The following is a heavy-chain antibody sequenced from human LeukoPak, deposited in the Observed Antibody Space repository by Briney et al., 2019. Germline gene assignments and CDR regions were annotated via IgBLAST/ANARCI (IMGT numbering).Heavy chain of an antibody. V-gene: IGHV3-23*01. D-gene: IGHD1-14*01. CDR3: AKKIPDLDF. CDR1: GFTFSNDA. J-gene: IGHJ4*02. Sequence: GSLRLSCAASGFTFSNDAMNWVRQAPGKGLEWVSGISGSGGSTYYAASVKGRFTISRDNSKNTVYLQMNSLRAEDTAVYYCAKKIPDLDFWGQGTLVTVSS. CDR2: ISGSGGST.